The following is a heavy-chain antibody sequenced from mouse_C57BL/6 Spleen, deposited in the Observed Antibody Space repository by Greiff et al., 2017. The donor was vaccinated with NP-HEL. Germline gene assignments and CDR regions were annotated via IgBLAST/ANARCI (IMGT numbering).Heavy chain of an antibody. D-gene: IGHD1-1*01. J-gene: IGHJ4*01. CDR3: ARRRRYYGSNYYAMDY. CDR1: GYTFTSYW. V-gene: IGHV1-52*01. CDR2: IDPSDSET. Sequence: QVQLQQPGAELVRPGSSVKLSCKASGYTFTSYWMHWVKQRPIQGLEWIGNIDPSDSETHYNQKFKDKATLTVDKSSSTAYMQLSSLTSEDSAVYYCARRRRYYGSNYYAMDYWGQGTSVTVSS.